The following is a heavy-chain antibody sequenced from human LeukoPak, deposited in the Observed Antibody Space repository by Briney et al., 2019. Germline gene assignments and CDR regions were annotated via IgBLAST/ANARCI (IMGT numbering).Heavy chain of an antibody. CDR2: IYYSGST. CDR3: ARDRCSGGSCYSRGDAFDI. D-gene: IGHD2-15*01. Sequence: SETLSLTGTVSGGSISSYYWSWIRQPPGKGLEWIGYIYYSGSTNYNPSLKSRVTISVDTSKNQFSLKLSSVTAADTAVYYCARDRCSGGSCYSRGDAFDIWGQGTMVTVSS. J-gene: IGHJ3*02. V-gene: IGHV4-59*01. CDR1: GGSISSYY.